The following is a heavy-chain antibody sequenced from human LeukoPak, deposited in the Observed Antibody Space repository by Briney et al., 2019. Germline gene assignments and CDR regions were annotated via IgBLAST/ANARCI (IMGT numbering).Heavy chain of an antibody. J-gene: IGHJ4*02. CDR2: INSNSGGT. Sequence: ASVKVSCKASGYTFTGYYMHWVRQAPGQGLEWMGWINSNSGGTNYAQKFQGRVTMTRDTSISTAYMELSRLRSDDTAVYYCARSGLLLWLGELLSFDYWGQGTLVTVSS. D-gene: IGHD3-10*01. CDR1: GYTFTGYY. V-gene: IGHV1-2*02. CDR3: ARSGLLLWLGELLSFDY.